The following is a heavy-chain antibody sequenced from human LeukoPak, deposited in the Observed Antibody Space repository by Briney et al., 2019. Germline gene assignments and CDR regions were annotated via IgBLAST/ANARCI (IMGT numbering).Heavy chain of an antibody. J-gene: IGHJ6*02. CDR1: GFTFSSYD. CDR3: ARGHTYYYDSGYGMDV. Sequence: GGSPRLSCAASGFTFSSYDMHWVRQATGKGLEWVSAIGTAGDTYYPGSVKGRFTISRENAKNSLYLQMNSLRAGDTAVYYCARGHTYYYDSGYGMDVWGQGTTVTVSS. D-gene: IGHD3-22*01. V-gene: IGHV3-13*01. CDR2: IGTAGDT.